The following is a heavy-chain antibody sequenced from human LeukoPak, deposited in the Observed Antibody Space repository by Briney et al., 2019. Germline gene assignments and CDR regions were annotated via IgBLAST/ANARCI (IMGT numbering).Heavy chain of an antibody. CDR1: GFTFSSYE. D-gene: IGHD6-13*01. CDR2: ISSSSSYI. V-gene: IGHV3-21*01. Sequence: PGGSLRLSCAASGFTFSSYEMNWVRQAPGKGLEWVSSISSSSSYIYYADSVKGRFTISRDNAKNSLYLQMNRLRAEDTAVYYCARREGGIAAASDYWGQGTLVTVSS. CDR3: ARREGGIAAASDY. J-gene: IGHJ4*02.